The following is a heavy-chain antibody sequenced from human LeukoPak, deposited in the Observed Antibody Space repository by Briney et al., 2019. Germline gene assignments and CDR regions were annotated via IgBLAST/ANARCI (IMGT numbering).Heavy chain of an antibody. CDR2: IWYDGSNK. D-gene: IGHD6-19*01. J-gene: IGHJ4*02. CDR3: ARAGQWLPGLIDY. V-gene: IGHV3-33*01. Sequence: GRSLRLSCAASGFTFSSYGMNWVRQAPGKGLEWVAVIWYDGSNKYYVDSVKGRFTISRDNSKNTLYLQMNSLRAEDTAVYYCARAGQWLPGLIDYWGQGTLVTVSS. CDR1: GFTFSSYG.